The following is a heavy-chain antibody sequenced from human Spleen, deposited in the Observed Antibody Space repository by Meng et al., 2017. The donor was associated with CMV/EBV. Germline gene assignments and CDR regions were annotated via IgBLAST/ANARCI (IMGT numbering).Heavy chain of an antibody. CDR3: ARDLLDERTTVTPFDAFDI. D-gene: IGHD4-17*01. V-gene: IGHV3-21*01. CDR2: ISSSSSYI. Sequence: GGSLRLSCAASGFIFSSYGMTWVRQAPGKGLEWVSSISSSSSYIYYADSVKGRFTISRDNAKNSLYLQMNSLRAEDTAVYYCARDLLDERTTVTPFDAFDIWGQGTMVTVSS. J-gene: IGHJ3*02. CDR1: GFIFSSYG.